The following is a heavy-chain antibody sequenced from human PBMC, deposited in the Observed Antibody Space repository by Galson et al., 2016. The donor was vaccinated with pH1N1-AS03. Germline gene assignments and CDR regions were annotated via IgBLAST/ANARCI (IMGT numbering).Heavy chain of an antibody. CDR1: GYTLTNYF. Sequence: SVKVSCKASGYTLTNYFMHWVRQAPGQGLEWMGVINPSGGTTRYAQKFQGRVTMTRDTSTSTVYMELSRLRSADTAVYYCARTPAEMATISFDYWGQGTLVTVSS. J-gene: IGHJ4*02. V-gene: IGHV1-46*01. CDR3: ARTPAEMATISFDY. D-gene: IGHD5-24*01. CDR2: INPSGGTT.